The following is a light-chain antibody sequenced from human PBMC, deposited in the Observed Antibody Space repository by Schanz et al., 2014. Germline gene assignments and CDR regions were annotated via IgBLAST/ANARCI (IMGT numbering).Light chain of an antibody. V-gene: IGKV4-1*01. CDR3: QQYSSTPFA. Sequence: DIVMTQSPDSLAVSLGERATINCKSSQSVLFSSNNKDYLAWYQQKPGQPPKLLIYWASTRESGVPDRFSGSGSGTDFTLTISSLQAEDVAVYYCQQYSSTPFAFGGGTRVEIK. CDR2: WAS. CDR1: QSVLFSSNNKDY. J-gene: IGKJ4*01.